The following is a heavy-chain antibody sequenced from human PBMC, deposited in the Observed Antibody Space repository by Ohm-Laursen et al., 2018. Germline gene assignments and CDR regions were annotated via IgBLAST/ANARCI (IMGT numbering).Heavy chain of an antibody. Sequence: SLRLSCAASGFTFSTYAMSWVRQAPGKGLEGVSGISGSGATTYYADSVKGRFTISRDNSKNTLYLQMNSLRAEDTAVYYCARVSRGTLQSPWGQGTLVTVSS. CDR2: ISGSGATT. J-gene: IGHJ5*02. CDR3: ARVSRGTLQSP. D-gene: IGHD5-24*01. CDR1: GFTFSTYA. V-gene: IGHV3-23*01.